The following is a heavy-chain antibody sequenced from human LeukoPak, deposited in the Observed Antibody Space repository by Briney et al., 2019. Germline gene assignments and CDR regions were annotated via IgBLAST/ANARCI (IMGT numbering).Heavy chain of an antibody. Sequence: SETLSLTCAVYGGSFSGYYWSWIRQPPGKGLEWIGEFNHSGSTNYNPSLKSRVTISVDTSKNQFSLKLSSVTAADTAVYYCARGQYNWNYSRYYYYYMDVWGKGTTVTVSS. V-gene: IGHV4-34*01. CDR2: FNHSGST. CDR3: ARGQYNWNYSRYYYYYMDV. CDR1: GGSFSGYY. D-gene: IGHD1-7*01. J-gene: IGHJ6*03.